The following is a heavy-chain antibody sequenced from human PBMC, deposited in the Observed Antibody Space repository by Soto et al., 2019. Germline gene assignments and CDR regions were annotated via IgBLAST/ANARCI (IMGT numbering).Heavy chain of an antibody. CDR2: IYYSGST. D-gene: IGHD3-10*01. Sequence: PSETLSLTCTVSGGYISSSSYYWGWIRQPPGKGLEWIGSIYYSGSTYYNPSLKSRVTISVDTSKNQFSLKLSSVTAADTAVYYCARNGEAAAFDSWGQGTMVTVSS. CDR3: ARNGEAAAFDS. V-gene: IGHV4-39*01. CDR1: GGYISSSSYY. J-gene: IGHJ3*02.